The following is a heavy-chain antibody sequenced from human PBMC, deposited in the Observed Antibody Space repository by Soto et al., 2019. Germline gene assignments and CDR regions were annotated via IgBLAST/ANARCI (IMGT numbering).Heavy chain of an antibody. J-gene: IGHJ4*02. CDR2: FDPEDGET. V-gene: IGHV1-24*01. D-gene: IGHD5-18*01. CDR1: GYTLTELS. Sequence: ASVKVSCKVSGYTLTELSMHWVRQAPGKGLEWMGGFDPEDGETIYAQKFQGRVTMTEDTSTDTAYMELSSLRSEDTAVYYCATTAGYGYSIDYWGQGTLVTVSS. CDR3: ATTAGYGYSIDY.